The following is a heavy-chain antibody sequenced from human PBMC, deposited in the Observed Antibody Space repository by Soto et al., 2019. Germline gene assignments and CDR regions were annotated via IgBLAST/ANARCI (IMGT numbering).Heavy chain of an antibody. J-gene: IGHJ4*02. CDR3: ARQLARGVGAPSH. CDR1: GFFFSDYF. CDR2: ISPGGEIT. V-gene: IGHV3-11*01. Sequence: QVQLAEAGGALVKSGGSLTLSCSTSGFFFSDYFMSWIRQAPGKGLEWLSYISPGGEITHYADSVKGRLTISRDNSNNSVFLQMTSLRDDDTAVYFCARQLARGVGAPSHWGQGTRVSVSS. D-gene: IGHD1-26*01.